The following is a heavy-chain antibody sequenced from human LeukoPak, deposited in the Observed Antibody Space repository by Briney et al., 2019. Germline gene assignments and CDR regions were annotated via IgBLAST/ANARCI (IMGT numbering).Heavy chain of an antibody. CDR2: ISSSSSYI. CDR3: ARAVAAAGRSWWFDP. Sequence: GGSLRLSCAASGFTFSSYSMNWVRQAPGKGLEWVSSISSSSSYIYYADSVKGRFTISRDNAKNSLYLQMNSLRAEDTAVYYCARAVAAAGRSWWFDPWAQGTLVTVSS. J-gene: IGHJ5*02. CDR1: GFTFSSYS. D-gene: IGHD6-13*01. V-gene: IGHV3-21*01.